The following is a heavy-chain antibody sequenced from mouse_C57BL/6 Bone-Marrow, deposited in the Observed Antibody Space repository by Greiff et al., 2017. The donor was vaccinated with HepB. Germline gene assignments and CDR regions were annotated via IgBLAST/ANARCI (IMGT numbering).Heavy chain of an antibody. D-gene: IGHD2-3*01. CDR3: ARGGYYVPYAMDY. CDR2: INPYNGGT. V-gene: IGHV1-19*01. J-gene: IGHJ4*01. CDR1: GYTFTDYY. Sequence: EVQRVESGPVLVKPGASVKMSCKASGYTFTDYYMNWVKQSHGKSLEWIGVINPYNGGTSYNQKFKGKATLTVDKSSSTAYMELNSLTSEDSAVYYCARGGYYVPYAMDYWGQGTSVTVSS.